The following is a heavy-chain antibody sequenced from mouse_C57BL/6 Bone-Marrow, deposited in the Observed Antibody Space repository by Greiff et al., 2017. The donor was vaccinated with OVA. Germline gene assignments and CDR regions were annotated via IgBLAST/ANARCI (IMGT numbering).Heavy chain of an antibody. CDR2: IYPRSGNT. CDR1: GYTFTSYG. D-gene: IGHD3-1*01. J-gene: IGHJ1*03. V-gene: IGHV1-81*01. Sequence: QVQLQESGAELVRPGASVKLSCKASGYTFTSYGISWVKQRPGQGLEWIGEIYPRSGNTNYNEKFKGKATLTADKSSSPAYMELRSLTSEDAAGYFCAGPGLYWYFDDWGTGTTVTVSS. CDR3: AGPGLYWYFDD.